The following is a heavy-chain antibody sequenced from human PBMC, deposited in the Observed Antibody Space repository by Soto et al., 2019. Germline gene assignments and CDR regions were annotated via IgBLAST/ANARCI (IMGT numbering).Heavy chain of an antibody. Sequence: SETRSRTCTVSGASINSDYWSWIRQSPGKGLEWIGYIYHMGGTDYNPSLKSRVTISIDKSKNQFSLNLRSVTAADTAVYFCARFTYKSGFNWFDPWGQGTQVTVSS. CDR3: ARFTYKSGFNWFDP. V-gene: IGHV4-59*03. D-gene: IGHD5-12*01. CDR1: GASINSDY. J-gene: IGHJ5*02. CDR2: IYHMGGT.